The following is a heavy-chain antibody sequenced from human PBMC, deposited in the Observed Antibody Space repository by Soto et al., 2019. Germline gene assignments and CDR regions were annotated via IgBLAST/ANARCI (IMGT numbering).Heavy chain of an antibody. Sequence: QVQLQESGPGLVKPSGTLSLTCAVSGVSSDSHDWWTWVRQPPGKGLEWIGESHQSGNTNYNSSLESRVTISLDKSRNHFSLQLDSVTVADTAVYYCATRDTGRVYWGQGTLVTVSS. V-gene: IGHV4-4*02. CDR3: ATRDTGRVY. CDR1: GVSSDSHDW. D-gene: IGHD5-18*01. J-gene: IGHJ4*02. CDR2: SHQSGNT.